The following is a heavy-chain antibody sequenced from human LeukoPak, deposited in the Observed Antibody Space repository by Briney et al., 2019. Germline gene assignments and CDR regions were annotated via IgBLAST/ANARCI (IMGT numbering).Heavy chain of an antibody. CDR3: QATTVTTIGPGAFDI. D-gene: IGHD4-17*01. J-gene: IGHJ3*02. CDR1: GYTFTCYY. Sequence: ASVKVSCKASGYTFTCYYMHWVRQAPGQGLEWMGWINPNSGGTNYAQKFQGRVTMTRDTSISTAYMELSRLRSDDTAVYYCQATTVTTIGPGAFDIWGQGTMVTVSS. V-gene: IGHV1-2*02. CDR2: INPNSGGT.